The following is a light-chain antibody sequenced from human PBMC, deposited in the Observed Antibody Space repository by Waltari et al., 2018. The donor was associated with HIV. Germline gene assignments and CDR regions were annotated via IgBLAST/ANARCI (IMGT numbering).Light chain of an antibody. CDR1: QSVRSGY. CDR2: GAS. CDR3: QQYGNSPPYT. Sequence: EILLTQSPGTLSLSPGERATLSCRASQSVRSGYLAWYQQKPGQAPRVLIYGASSRATGIPDRFSGSGSGTDFTLTISRLEPEDFAVYYCQQYGNSPPYTFGQGTKLEIK. V-gene: IGKV3-20*01. J-gene: IGKJ2*01.